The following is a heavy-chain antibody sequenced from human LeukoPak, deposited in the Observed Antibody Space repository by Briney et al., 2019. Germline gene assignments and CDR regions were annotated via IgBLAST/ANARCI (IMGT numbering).Heavy chain of an antibody. Sequence: SETLSLTCAVYGGSFSGYYWSWIRQPPGKGLEWIGEINHSGSTNYNPSLKSRVTISVDTSKNQFSLKLSSVTAADTAVYYCARVITLGMDVWGKGTTVTISS. V-gene: IGHV4-34*01. CDR2: INHSGST. CDR1: GGSFSGYY. J-gene: IGHJ6*03. CDR3: ARVITLGMDV. D-gene: IGHD3-10*01.